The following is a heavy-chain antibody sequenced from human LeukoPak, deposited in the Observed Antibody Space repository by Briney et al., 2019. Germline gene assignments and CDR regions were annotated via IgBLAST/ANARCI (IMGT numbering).Heavy chain of an antibody. V-gene: IGHV1-2*02. CDR3: ARTYYYGSGSYYRLWFDP. D-gene: IGHD3-10*01. CDR2: INPNSGGT. CDR1: GYTFTGYY. Sequence: ASVKVSCKASGYTFTGYYMHWVRQAPGQGLEWMGWINPNSGGTNYAQKFQGRVTMTRDTSISTAYMELSRLRSDDTAVYYCARTYYYGSGSYYRLWFDPWGQGTLVTVSS. J-gene: IGHJ5*02.